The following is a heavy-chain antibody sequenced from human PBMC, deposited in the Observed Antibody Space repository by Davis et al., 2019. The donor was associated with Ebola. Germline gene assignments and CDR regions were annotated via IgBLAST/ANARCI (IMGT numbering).Heavy chain of an antibody. CDR2: IYYSGST. V-gene: IGHV4-39*01. J-gene: IGHJ5*02. D-gene: IGHD6-13*01. Sequence: SETLSLTCTVSGGSISSSSYYWGWIRQPPGKGLEWIGSIYYSGSTYYNPSLKSRVTISVDTSKNQFSLKLSSVTAADTAVYYCARHGSWGSSWPPGDWFDPWGQGTLVTVSS. CDR3: ARHGSWGSSWPPGDWFDP. CDR1: GGSISSSSYY.